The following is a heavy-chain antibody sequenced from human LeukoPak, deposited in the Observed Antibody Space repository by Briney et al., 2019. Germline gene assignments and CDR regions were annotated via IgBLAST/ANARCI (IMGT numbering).Heavy chain of an antibody. D-gene: IGHD5-12*01. CDR3: ARGMAAAYDYNWFDS. V-gene: IGHV4-4*07. CDR1: AGSISNYY. Sequence: PSETLSLTCTVSAGSISNYYWSWIRQPAGKGLEWIGLIYASGSANYNPSLKSRLTMSVDTSKNQFSLKLSSVTAADTAIYFCARGMAAAYDYNWFDSWGQGTLVTVSS. CDR2: IYASGSA. J-gene: IGHJ5*01.